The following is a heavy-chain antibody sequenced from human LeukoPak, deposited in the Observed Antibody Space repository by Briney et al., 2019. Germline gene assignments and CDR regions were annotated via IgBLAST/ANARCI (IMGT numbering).Heavy chain of an antibody. D-gene: IGHD6-13*01. Sequence: ASVKVSCKASGYTFTGYYMHWVRQAPGQGLEWMGWINPNSGGTNYAQKFQGRVTMTRDTSISTAYMELSRLRSDDTAVYYCAREGIAAAESFDYWGQGTLVTVSS. CDR3: AREGIAAAESFDY. CDR2: INPNSGGT. J-gene: IGHJ4*02. CDR1: GYTFTGYY. V-gene: IGHV1-2*02.